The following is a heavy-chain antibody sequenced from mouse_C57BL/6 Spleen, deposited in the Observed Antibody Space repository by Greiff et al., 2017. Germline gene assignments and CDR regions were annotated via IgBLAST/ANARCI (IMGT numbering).Heavy chain of an antibody. CDR2: IRSKSNNYAT. V-gene: IGHV10-1*01. Sequence: EVQLVESGGGLVQPKGSLKLSCAASGFSFNTYAMNWVRQAPGKGLEWVARIRSKSNNYATYYADSVKDRFTISRDDSESMLYLQMNNLKTEDTAMYYCVRGRIYYGSSYEGFAYWGQGTLVTVSA. J-gene: IGHJ3*01. CDR1: GFSFNTYA. D-gene: IGHD1-1*01. CDR3: VRGRIYYGSSYEGFAY.